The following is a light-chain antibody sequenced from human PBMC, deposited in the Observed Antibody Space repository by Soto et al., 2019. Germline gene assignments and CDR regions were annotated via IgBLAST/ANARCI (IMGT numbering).Light chain of an antibody. CDR3: SSYAGSNV. CDR1: SSDVGAYNY. CDR2: EVT. Sequence: QSALTQPPSASGSPGQSVTISCTGTSSDVGAYNYVSWYHQHPGKAPKLMIYEVTKRPSGVPDRFSGSKSGNTAYLTVSGLQAEDEADYFCSSYAGSNVFGTGTKLTVL. V-gene: IGLV2-8*01. J-gene: IGLJ1*01.